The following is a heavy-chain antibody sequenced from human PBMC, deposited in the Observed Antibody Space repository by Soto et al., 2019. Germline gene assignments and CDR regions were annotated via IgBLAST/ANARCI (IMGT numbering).Heavy chain of an antibody. J-gene: IGHJ4*02. CDR1: GFTFSSYG. Sequence: QVQLVESGGGVVQPGRSLRLSCAASGFTFSSYGMHWVRQAPGKGLEWVAVISYDGSNKYYADSVKGRFTISRDNSKNTLYLQMNSLRAEDTAVYYCAKDWEHDYGDYLDYWGQGTLVTVSS. CDR2: ISYDGSNK. CDR3: AKDWEHDYGDYLDY. V-gene: IGHV3-30*18. D-gene: IGHD4-17*01.